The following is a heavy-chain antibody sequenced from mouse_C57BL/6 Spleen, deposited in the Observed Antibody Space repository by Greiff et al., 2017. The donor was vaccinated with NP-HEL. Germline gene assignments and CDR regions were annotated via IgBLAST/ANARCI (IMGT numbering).Heavy chain of an antibody. Sequence: VQLQQSGPGLVKPSQSLSLTCSVTGYSITSGYYWNWIRQFPGNKLEWMGYISYDGSNNYNPSLKNRISITRDTSKNQFFLKLNSVTTEDTATYYCARGGLLYAMDYWGQGTSVTVSS. J-gene: IGHJ4*01. CDR1: GYSITSGYY. V-gene: IGHV3-6*01. CDR2: ISYDGSN. D-gene: IGHD2-13*01. CDR3: ARGGLLYAMDY.